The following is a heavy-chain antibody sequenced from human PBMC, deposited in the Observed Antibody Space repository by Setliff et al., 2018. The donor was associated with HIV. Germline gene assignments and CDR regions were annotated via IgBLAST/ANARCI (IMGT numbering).Heavy chain of an antibody. CDR1: GFTFSSYG. CDR2: IRHDGTNK. V-gene: IGHV3-30*02. CDR3: AKDHATSSWFTALLDY. D-gene: IGHD6-13*01. J-gene: IGHJ4*02. Sequence: GGSLRLSCAASGFTFSSYGMHWVRQAPGKGLEWVAFIRHDGTNKYYADSVKGRFTISRDNSKNTLYLQMNSLRAEDTAVYYCAKDHATSSWFTALLDYWGQGALVTVSS.